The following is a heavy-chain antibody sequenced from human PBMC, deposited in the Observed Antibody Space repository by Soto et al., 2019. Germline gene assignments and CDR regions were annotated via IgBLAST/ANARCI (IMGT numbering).Heavy chain of an antibody. J-gene: IGHJ5*02. CDR3: ASLRRRGGRSLCWLPKTNGIGFGT. CDR1: GGYISSGDYY. CDR2: IYYSGST. Sequence: PSAPLSLTCTVSGGYISSGDYYWRWIRQPPGKGLEWNGYIYYSGSTYYHPSLKRRGTISVDTTKNQFSLKLSSVTAADTAVYYCASLRRRGGRSLCWLPKTNGIGFGTWGEGTLVTVS. V-gene: IGHV4-30-4*01. D-gene: IGHD3-10*01.